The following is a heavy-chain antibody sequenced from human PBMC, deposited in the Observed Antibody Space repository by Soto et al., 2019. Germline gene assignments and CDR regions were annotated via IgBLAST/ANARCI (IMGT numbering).Heavy chain of an antibody. V-gene: IGHV1-69*06. CDR2: IIPIFGTA. D-gene: IGHD3-22*01. Sequence: SVKVSCKASGGTFSSYAISWVRQAPGQGLEWMGGIIPIFGTANYAQKFQGRVTITADKSTSTAYMELSSLRSEDTAVYYCARGGPDSSGSNWFDPRGQGTLVTVSS. J-gene: IGHJ5*02. CDR3: ARGGPDSSGSNWFDP. CDR1: GGTFSSYA.